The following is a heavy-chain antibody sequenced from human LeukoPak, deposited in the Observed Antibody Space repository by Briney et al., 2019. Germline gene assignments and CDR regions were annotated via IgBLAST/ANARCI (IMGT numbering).Heavy chain of an antibody. V-gene: IGHV1-2*02. Sequence: ASVKVSCKASGYTFTGYYMHWVRQAPGQGLEWMGWINPYSGATNYAQKFQGRVTMTRETSISTAYMDLSSLKSDDTAVYCCARAHIGNDLFIDYWGQGTLVTVSS. J-gene: IGHJ4*02. CDR1: GYTFTGYY. D-gene: IGHD2-21*01. CDR2: INPYSGAT. CDR3: ARAHIGNDLFIDY.